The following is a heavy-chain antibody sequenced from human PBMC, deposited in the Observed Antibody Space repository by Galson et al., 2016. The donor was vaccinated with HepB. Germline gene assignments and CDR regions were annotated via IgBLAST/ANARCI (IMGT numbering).Heavy chain of an antibody. CDR2: IRNDVEGYST. J-gene: IGHJ4*02. V-gene: IGHV3-72*01. CDR3: SDLGDFDY. Sequence: SLRLSCAASGFTFTDHYIEWVRQAPGKGLEWLGMIRNDVEGYSTEYAASVKGRFTISRDDSKNLVYLQMNSPKTDDTAVYYCSDLGDFDYWGQGTLVTVSS. CDR1: GFTFTDHY. D-gene: IGHD2-21*01.